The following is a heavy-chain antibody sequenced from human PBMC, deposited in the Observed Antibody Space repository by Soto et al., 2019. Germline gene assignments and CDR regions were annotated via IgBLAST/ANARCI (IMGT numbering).Heavy chain of an antibody. CDR1: GGSISSSSYY. CDR2: IYYSGST. V-gene: IGHV4-39*01. Sequence: QLQLQESGPGLVKPSETLSLTCTVSGGSISSSSYYWGWIRQPPGKGLEWIGSIYYSGSTYYNPSLKSRVTISVDTSKNQFSLKLSSVTAADTAVYYCARHIIAAAGPDYWGQGTLVTVSS. D-gene: IGHD6-13*01. J-gene: IGHJ4*02. CDR3: ARHIIAAAGPDY.